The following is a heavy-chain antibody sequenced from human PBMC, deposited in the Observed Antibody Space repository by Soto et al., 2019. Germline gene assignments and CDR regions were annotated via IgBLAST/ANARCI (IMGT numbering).Heavy chain of an antibody. V-gene: IGHV4-4*02. D-gene: IGHD3-10*01. CDR3: ARDEGRFTMPGSRTFAY. Sequence: SETLSLTCRVSGGSISSSNCWSWVRQPPGKGLEWIGEIYPPIGTTNYNPSLKSRVTISVDKYQNQFSLKLSSVTAADRAVYHCARDEGRFTMPGSRTFAYWGQGILVPVSP. CDR2: IYPPIGTT. CDR1: GGSISSSNC. J-gene: IGHJ4*02.